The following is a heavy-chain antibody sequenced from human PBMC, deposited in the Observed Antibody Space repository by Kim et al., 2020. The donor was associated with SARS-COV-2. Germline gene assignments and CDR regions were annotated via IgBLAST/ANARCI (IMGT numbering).Heavy chain of an antibody. D-gene: IGHD3-10*01. CDR3: ATLGGLLWFGELPHYYYYGMDV. CDR2: ISWNSGSI. V-gene: IGHV3-9*01. CDR1: GFTFDDYA. Sequence: GGSLRLSCAASGFTFDDYAMHWVRQAPGKGLEWVSGISWNSGSIGYADSVKGRFTISRDNAKNSLYLQMNSLRAEDTALYYCATLGGLLWFGELPHYYYYGMDVWGQGTTVTVSS. J-gene: IGHJ6*02.